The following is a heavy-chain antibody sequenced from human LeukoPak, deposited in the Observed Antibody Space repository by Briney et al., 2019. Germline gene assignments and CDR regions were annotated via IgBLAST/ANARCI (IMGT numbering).Heavy chain of an antibody. CDR1: GFTLSDYY. Sequence: PGGSLRLSCAASGFTLSDYYMSWIPQAPGKGLEWGSYISSSGSTIYYADSVKGRFTISRDNAKNSLYLQMNSLRAEDTAVYYCARDMFTAMVTWGGFDPWGQGTLVTVSS. CDR3: ARDMFTAMVTWGGFDP. D-gene: IGHD5-18*01. V-gene: IGHV3-11*01. CDR2: ISSSGSTI. J-gene: IGHJ5*02.